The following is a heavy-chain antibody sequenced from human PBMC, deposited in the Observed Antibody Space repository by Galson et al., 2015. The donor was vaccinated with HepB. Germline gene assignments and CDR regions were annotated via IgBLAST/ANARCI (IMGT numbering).Heavy chain of an antibody. CDR1: GGSISSGGYH. CDR3: ARDAYYSVSGPHWFDP. Sequence: TLSLTCTVSGGSISSGGYHWSWIRQHPGKGLECIGHIYYSGSTYYNPSLKSRVTISVDTSKNQFSLKLNSVTAADTAVFYCARDAYYSVSGPHWFDPWGQGTLVTVSS. J-gene: IGHJ5*02. CDR2: IYYSGST. D-gene: IGHD3-10*01. V-gene: IGHV4-31*03.